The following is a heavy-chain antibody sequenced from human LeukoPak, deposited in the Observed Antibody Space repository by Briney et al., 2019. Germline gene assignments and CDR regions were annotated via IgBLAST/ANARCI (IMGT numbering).Heavy chain of an antibody. J-gene: IGHJ4*02. CDR1: GYTFTVYY. V-gene: IGHV1-2*02. D-gene: IGHD3-9*01. CDR2: IDPDSGGT. Sequence: ASVKVSCKASGYTFTVYYMHWVRQAPGQGLEWMGWIDPDSGGTNYAQKFQGGVTMTRDTSISTAYMDLSRLRSDDTAVYYCARGDFDWSGGLDYWGQGTLVTVSS. CDR3: ARGDFDWSGGLDY.